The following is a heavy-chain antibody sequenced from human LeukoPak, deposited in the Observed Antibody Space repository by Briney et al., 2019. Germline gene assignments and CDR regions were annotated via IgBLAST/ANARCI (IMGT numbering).Heavy chain of an antibody. CDR3: ARVPSCSGGSCVTRPYYYYYMDG. CDR1: GGSISSYY. V-gene: IGHV4-59*01. Sequence: ASETLSLTCTVSGGSISSYYWSWIRQPPGKGLEWIGYIYYSGSTNYNPSLKSRVTISVDTSKNQFSLKLSSVTAADTAVYYCARVPSCSGGSCVTRPYYYYYMDGWGQGTLITVSS. J-gene: IGHJ6*03. CDR2: IYYSGST. D-gene: IGHD2-15*01.